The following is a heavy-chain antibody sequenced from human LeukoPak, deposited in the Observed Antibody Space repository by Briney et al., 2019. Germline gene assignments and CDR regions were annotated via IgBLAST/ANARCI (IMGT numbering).Heavy chain of an antibody. CDR2: IYYSGST. CDR3: ARDAHPYGSGSYLFDY. V-gene: IGHV4-59*01. Sequence: SETLSLTCTVSGGSISSYYWSWIRQPPGKGLEWIGYIYYSGSTNYNLSLKSRVTISVDTSKNQFSLKLSSVTAADTAVYYCARDAHPYGSGSYLFDYWGQGTLVTVSS. J-gene: IGHJ4*02. D-gene: IGHD3-10*01. CDR1: GGSISSYY.